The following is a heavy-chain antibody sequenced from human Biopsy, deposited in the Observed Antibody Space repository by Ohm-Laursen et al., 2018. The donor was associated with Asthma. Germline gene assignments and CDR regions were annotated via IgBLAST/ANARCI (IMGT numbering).Heavy chain of an antibody. CDR2: HDHEEGGT. CDR3: ASDFPKDYARYNFQF. J-gene: IGHJ4*02. CDR1: GYSLTDLS. D-gene: IGHD4-17*01. Sequence: ASVKVSCKISGYSLTDLSMHWVRQAPGQGLEWMGGHDHEEGGTENARRFQGRVTMTEDTSTDTAYMELRSLSSDDTAVYYCASDFPKDYARYNFQFWGQGTLVTVSS. V-gene: IGHV1-24*01.